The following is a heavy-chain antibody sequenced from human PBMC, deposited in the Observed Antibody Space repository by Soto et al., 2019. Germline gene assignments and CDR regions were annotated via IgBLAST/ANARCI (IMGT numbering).Heavy chain of an antibody. V-gene: IGHV5-10-1*01. CDR2: IDPSDSYT. D-gene: IGHD6-19*01. CDR1: GYSFTSYW. CDR3: ARIAVAAPYYYYYGMDV. J-gene: IGHJ6*02. Sequence: GESLKTSCKGSGYSFTSYWISWVRQMPGKGLEWMGRIDPSDSYTNYSPSFQGHVTISADKSISTAYLQWSSLKASDTAMYYCARIAVAAPYYYYYGMDVWGQGTTVTVSS.